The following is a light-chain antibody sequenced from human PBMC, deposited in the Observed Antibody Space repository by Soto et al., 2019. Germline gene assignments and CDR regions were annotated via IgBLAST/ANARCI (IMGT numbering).Light chain of an antibody. J-gene: IGKJ4*01. Sequence: ERVMTQSPATLSVSPGERATLSCRASQSVSSNLAWYQQKPGQAPRLLIYGAFTRATGIPARFSGSGSGTEFTLTISSLQSEYFAFYYCQQYNNWPTFGGGTKVEIK. CDR1: QSVSSN. CDR2: GAF. V-gene: IGKV3-15*01. CDR3: QQYNNWPT.